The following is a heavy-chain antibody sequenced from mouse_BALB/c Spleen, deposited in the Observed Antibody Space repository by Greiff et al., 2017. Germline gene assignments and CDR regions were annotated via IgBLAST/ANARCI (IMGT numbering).Heavy chain of an antibody. Sequence: VKLQQSGADLAKPGASVKMSCKASGYTFTSYWMHWVNQRPGQGLEWIGYINPSTGYTEYNQKFKDKATLTADKSSSTAYMQLSSLTSEDSAVYYWARSEGKGAMDYWGQGTSVTVSS. J-gene: IGHJ4*01. CDR1: GYTFTSYW. CDR3: ARSEGKGAMDY. CDR2: INPSTGYT. V-gene: IGHV1-7*01. D-gene: IGHD2-1*01.